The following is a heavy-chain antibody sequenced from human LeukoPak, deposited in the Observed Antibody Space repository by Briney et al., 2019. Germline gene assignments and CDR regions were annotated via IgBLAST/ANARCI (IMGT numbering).Heavy chain of an antibody. CDR3: ARARSRQHYYYYMDV. J-gene: IGHJ6*03. V-gene: IGHV3-7*01. CDR2: IKQDGSEK. CDR1: GFTFSSRDW. Sequence: GGSLRLSCVASGFTFSSRDWMTWVRQAPGKGLEWVANIKQDGSEKNYVDSVKGRFTISRDNAKNSVDLQMNSLRAEDTAVYYCARARSRQHYYYYMDVWGKGTTVTVSS. D-gene: IGHD1-1*01.